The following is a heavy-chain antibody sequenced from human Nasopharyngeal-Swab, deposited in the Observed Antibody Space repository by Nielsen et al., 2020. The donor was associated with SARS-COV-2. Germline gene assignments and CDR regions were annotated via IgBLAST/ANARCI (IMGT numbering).Heavy chain of an antibody. CDR3: ARVGARDYVWGSYRPNPGGY. CDR1: GYSISSGYY. CDR2: IYHSGST. J-gene: IGHJ4*02. Sequence: GSLRLSCTVSGYSISSGYYWGWIRQPPGKGLEWIGSIYHSGSTYYNPSPKSRVTISVDTSKNQFSLKLSSVTAADTAVYYCARVGARDYVWGSYRPNPGGYWGQGTLVTVSS. D-gene: IGHD3-16*02. V-gene: IGHV4-38-2*02.